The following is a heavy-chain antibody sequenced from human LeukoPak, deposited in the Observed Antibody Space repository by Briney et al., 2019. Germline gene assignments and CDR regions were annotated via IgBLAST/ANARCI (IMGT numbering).Heavy chain of an antibody. CDR3: ARGGAIDVVVVAATDP. V-gene: IGHV1-46*01. Sequence: GASVKVSCKASGYTFTGYYMHWVRQAPGQGLEWMGRINPSGGSTSYAQKFQGRVTMTRDTSTSTVYMELSSLRSEDTAVYYCARGGAIDVVVVAATDPWGQGTLVTVSS. D-gene: IGHD2-15*01. CDR1: GYTFTGYY. CDR2: INPSGGST. J-gene: IGHJ5*02.